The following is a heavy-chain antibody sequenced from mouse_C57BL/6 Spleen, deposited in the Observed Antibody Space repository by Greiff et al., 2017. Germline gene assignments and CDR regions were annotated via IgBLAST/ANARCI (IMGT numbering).Heavy chain of an antibody. CDR1: GFTFSDYG. J-gene: IGHJ4*01. CDR3: ARDDYNAMDY. Sequence: EVHLVESGGGLVKPGGSLKLSCAASGFTFSDYGMHWVRQAPEKGLEWVAYISRGSSTIDYADTVKGRFTISRDNANNTLFLQMTSLRSEDTAMYYCARDDYNAMDYWGQGTSVTVSS. V-gene: IGHV5-17*01. CDR2: ISRGSSTI.